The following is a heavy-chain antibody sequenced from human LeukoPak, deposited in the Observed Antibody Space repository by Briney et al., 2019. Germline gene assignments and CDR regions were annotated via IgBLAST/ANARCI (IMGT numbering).Heavy chain of an antibody. V-gene: IGHV3-33*06. CDR3: AKAVHSYDIDY. D-gene: IGHD5-18*01. CDR2: IWYDGSNK. CDR1: GFTFSSYG. J-gene: IGHJ4*02. Sequence: GRSLRLSCAASGFTFSSYGMHWVRQAPGKGLEWVAVIWYDGSNKYYADSVKGRFTISRDNSKNTLYLQMNSLRAEDTAVYYCAKAVHSYDIDYWGQGTLVTVSS.